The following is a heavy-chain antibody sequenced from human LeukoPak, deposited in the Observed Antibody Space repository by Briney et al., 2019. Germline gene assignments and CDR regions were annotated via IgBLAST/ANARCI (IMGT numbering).Heavy chain of an antibody. CDR1: GFTFSSYW. Sequence: GGSLRLSCAASGFTFSSYWMHWVRHAPGKGLVWVSRINSDGSTTTYADSVKGRFTISRDNAKNTLYLQMNSLRGEDTAVYYCARGEIFGATKHDYWGQGTLVTVSS. D-gene: IGHD3-3*01. V-gene: IGHV3-74*01. CDR2: INSDGSTT. CDR3: ARGEIFGATKHDY. J-gene: IGHJ4*02.